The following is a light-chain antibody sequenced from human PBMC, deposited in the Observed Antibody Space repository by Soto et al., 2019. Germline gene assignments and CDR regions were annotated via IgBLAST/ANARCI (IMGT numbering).Light chain of an antibody. Sequence: DIMLTESASTLSVSPGGRATRSCKARQSIRRYLAWYQQKRGQAPRPLIYAASNRATGIPARFSGSGSGTDFTLTISSLETEDFAVYYCQQRSSWPLTFGGGAKVDIK. CDR1: QSIRRY. CDR3: QQRSSWPLT. J-gene: IGKJ4*01. CDR2: AAS. V-gene: IGKV3-11*01.